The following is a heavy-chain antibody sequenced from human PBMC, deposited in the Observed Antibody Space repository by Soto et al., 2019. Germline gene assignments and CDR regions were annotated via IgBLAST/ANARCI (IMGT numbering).Heavy chain of an antibody. Sequence: GASVKVSCKASGYTFTGYYMHWVRQAPGQGLEWMGWINPNSGGANYAQKFQGRVTMTRDTSISTAYMELSRLRSDDTAVYYCASRFSAAAGTPNYYYYGMDVWGQGTTVTVSS. CDR1: GYTFTGYY. D-gene: IGHD6-13*01. J-gene: IGHJ6*02. V-gene: IGHV1-2*02. CDR2: INPNSGGA. CDR3: ASRFSAAAGTPNYYYYGMDV.